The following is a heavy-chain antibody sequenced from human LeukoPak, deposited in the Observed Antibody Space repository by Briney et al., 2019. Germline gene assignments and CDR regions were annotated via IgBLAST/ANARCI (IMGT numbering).Heavy chain of an antibody. V-gene: IGHV3-7*01. CDR3: ARTVRYFDWSPHYFDY. J-gene: IGHJ4*02. Sequence: PGGSLRLSCAASGFSFRDFWMSWVRQAPGKGLEWVANIKQDGSEKYYVDSVKGRFTISRDNAKNSLYLQMNSLRAEDTAVYYCARTVRYFDWSPHYFDYWGQGTLVTVSS. D-gene: IGHD3-9*01. CDR2: IKQDGSEK. CDR1: GFSFRDFW.